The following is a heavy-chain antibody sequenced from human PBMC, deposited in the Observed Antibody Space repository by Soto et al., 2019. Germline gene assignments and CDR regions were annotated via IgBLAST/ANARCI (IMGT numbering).Heavy chain of an antibody. J-gene: IGHJ6*03. CDR2: ISDDGLNK. V-gene: IGHV3-30*18. D-gene: IGHD3-10*01. Sequence: HPGGSLRLSCAASGFTFSSYGMHWVRQAPGKGLEWVAVISDDGLNKNYADSVKGRFTISRDNSKNTLYLQVNSLRAEDTALYYCAKDYGSGTWYYMDVWGKGTTVTGSS. CDR1: GFTFSSYG. CDR3: AKDYGSGTWYYMDV.